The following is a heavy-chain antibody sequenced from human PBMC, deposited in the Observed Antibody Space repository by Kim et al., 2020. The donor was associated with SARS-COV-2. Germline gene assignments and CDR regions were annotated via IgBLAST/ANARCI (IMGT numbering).Heavy chain of an antibody. CDR1: GFTFSSYW. CDR2: IKQDGSEK. Sequence: GGSLRLSCAASGFTFSSYWMSWVRQAPGKGLEWVANIKQDGSEKYYVDSVKGRFTISRDNAKNSLYLQMNSLRAEDTAVYYCARDQIGGYCSSTSCYADFDYWGQGTLVTVSS. D-gene: IGHD2-2*01. CDR3: ARDQIGGYCSSTSCYADFDY. J-gene: IGHJ4*02. V-gene: IGHV3-7*01.